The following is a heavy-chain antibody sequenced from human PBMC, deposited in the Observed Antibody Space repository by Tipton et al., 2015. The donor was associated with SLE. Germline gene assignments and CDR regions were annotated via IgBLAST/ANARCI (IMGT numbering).Heavy chain of an antibody. Sequence: TLSLTCAVSGYSISSGYFWGWIRQPPGKGPEWIGAIDHSGTTYYNPSLKSRVHISLDTSKNQFSLKLSSVTAADTAIYYCARLGVFRPYWGQGVQVTVSS. D-gene: IGHD6-6*01. CDR1: GYSISSGYF. J-gene: IGHJ4*02. CDR3: ARLGVFRPY. V-gene: IGHV4-38-2*01. CDR2: IDHSGTT.